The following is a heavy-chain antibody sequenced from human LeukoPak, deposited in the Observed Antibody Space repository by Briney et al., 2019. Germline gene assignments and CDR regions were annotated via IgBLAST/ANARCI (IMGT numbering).Heavy chain of an antibody. CDR1: GFTVSNNY. D-gene: IGHD1-26*01. V-gene: IGHV3-53*01. CDR3: ARLTPYEWELFGNYFDF. Sequence: PGGSLRLSCAASGFTVSNNYMSWVRQTPGKGLEWDSVILSVGPTYYADSVKGRFTISRDNPKNTVYLQMNSLRAEDTAVYYCARLTPYEWELFGNYFDFWGQGTLVSVSS. CDR2: ILSVGPT. J-gene: IGHJ4*02.